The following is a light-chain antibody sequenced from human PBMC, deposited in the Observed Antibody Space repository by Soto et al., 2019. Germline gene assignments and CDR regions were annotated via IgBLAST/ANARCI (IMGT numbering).Light chain of an antibody. CDR2: DAS. CDR1: QGISSW. V-gene: IGKV1-5*01. CDR3: QPYNRYPGT. J-gene: IGKJ1*01. Sequence: DIQMTQSPSTLSASVGDRVTITCRASQGISSWLAWYQQKPGKAPKLLIYDASSLEREVPSRVSGSGSGTEFTRPIRRLQPDDFATYYCQPYNRYPGTFGQGTQVEIK.